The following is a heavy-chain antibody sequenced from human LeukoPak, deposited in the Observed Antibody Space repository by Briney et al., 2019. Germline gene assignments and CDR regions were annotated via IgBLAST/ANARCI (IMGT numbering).Heavy chain of an antibody. D-gene: IGHD2-21*02. CDR2: IYYSGST. CDR3: ARHPRQAVVVTARGSFDI. J-gene: IGHJ3*02. Sequence: LRLSCAASGFTFSNYALNWVRQAPGKGLEWIGTIYYSGSTYYNPSLKSRVTISADTSKNQFSLKLSSVTAADTAVYYCARHPRQAVVVTARGSFDIWGQGTMVTVSS. V-gene: IGHV4-39*01. CDR1: GFTFSNYAL.